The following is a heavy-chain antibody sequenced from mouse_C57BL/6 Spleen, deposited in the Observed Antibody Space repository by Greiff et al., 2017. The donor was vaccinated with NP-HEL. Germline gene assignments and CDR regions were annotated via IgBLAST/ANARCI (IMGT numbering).Heavy chain of an antibody. D-gene: IGHD3-3*01. CDR1: GYTFTDYY. Sequence: VPLQQSGPELVKPGASVKISCKASGYTFTDYYMNWVKQSHGKSLEWIGDLNPNNGGTSYNQKFKGKDTLTVDKSSSTAYMELRSLTSEDSAVYYCARLGARGAMDYWGQGTSVTVSS. CDR3: ARLGARGAMDY. V-gene: IGHV1-26*01. CDR2: LNPNNGGT. J-gene: IGHJ4*01.